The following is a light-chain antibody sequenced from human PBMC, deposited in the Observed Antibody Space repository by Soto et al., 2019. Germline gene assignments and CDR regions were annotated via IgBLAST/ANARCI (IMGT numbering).Light chain of an antibody. CDR2: WAS. Sequence: DIVMTQSPDSLAVSLGERATINCKSSQRVLYSSNNKNNLAGYQQRPGQPPKLLIYWASTRESGVPDRFSGSGFGTDFTLTITSLQAEDVAVYYCQQYESTPPTFGQGTKFEIK. CDR1: QRVLYSSNNKNN. CDR3: QQYESTPPT. V-gene: IGKV4-1*01. J-gene: IGKJ2*01.